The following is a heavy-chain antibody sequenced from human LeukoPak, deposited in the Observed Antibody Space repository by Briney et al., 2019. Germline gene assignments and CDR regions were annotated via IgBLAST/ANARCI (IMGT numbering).Heavy chain of an antibody. V-gene: IGHV3-53*01. CDR2: LYSGGTT. J-gene: IGHJ2*01. D-gene: IGHD4-11*01. Sequence: GGSLRLSGAAPGFYVTTTYTSWGRQAPGKGLEWVSVLYSGGTTYCADFAKGRFTISRDDSKNTLYLQMDSLRAEDTAVYYCARRYGNYDWYFDLWCRGTLVTVSS. CDR3: ARRYGNYDWYFDL. CDR1: GFYVTTTY.